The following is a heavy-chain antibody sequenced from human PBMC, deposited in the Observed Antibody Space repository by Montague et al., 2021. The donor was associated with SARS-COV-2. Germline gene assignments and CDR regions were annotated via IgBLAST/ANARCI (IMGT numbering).Heavy chain of an antibody. J-gene: IGHJ6*02. CDR3: ARVYGSHCPPNYAMDV. CDR2: ISYDGSHK. D-gene: IGHD6-13*01. CDR1: AFTFTSYS. Sequence: SLRLSCAASAFTFTSYSLHWVRQAPGQGLEWVAIISYDGSHKYYAASVKGRFTISRDNSKNTVYLQMTSLRPEDTAAYYCARVYGSHCPPNYAMDVWGQGTPVTVSS. V-gene: IGHV3-30*04.